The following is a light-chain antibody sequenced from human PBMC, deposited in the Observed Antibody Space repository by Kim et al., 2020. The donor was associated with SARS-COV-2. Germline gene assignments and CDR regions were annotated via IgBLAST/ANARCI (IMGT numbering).Light chain of an antibody. CDR1: GSDIGSYNR. Sequence: GESITISCTGSGSDIGSYNRVSWYQQPPGTAPKLIIYEVIYRPSGVPDRFSASKSDITASLTISGLQAEDEADYYCASYTSSSTYVFGTGTKVTVL. V-gene: IGLV2-18*02. CDR3: ASYTSSSTYV. CDR2: EVI. J-gene: IGLJ1*01.